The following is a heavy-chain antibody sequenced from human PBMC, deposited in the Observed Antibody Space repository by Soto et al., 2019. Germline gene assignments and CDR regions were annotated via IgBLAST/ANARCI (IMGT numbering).Heavy chain of an antibody. CDR2: IIPIFGTA. CDR1: GGTFSSYA. CDR3: SRDFPSAGSAP. Sequence: QVQLVQSGAEVKKPGSSVKVSCKASGGTFSSYAITWVRQAPGQGLEWMGGIIPIFGTASYAQKFPGRVTITADESLTTAYMELSSLGSEDTAVSYFSRDFPSAGSAPWGQGTLVTVSS. V-gene: IGHV1-69*01. J-gene: IGHJ5*02. D-gene: IGHD3-10*01.